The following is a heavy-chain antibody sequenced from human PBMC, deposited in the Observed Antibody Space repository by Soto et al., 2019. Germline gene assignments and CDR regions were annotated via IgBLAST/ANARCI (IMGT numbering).Heavy chain of an antibody. J-gene: IGHJ6*03. Sequence: ASVKVSCKASGYTFTSYGISWVRQAPGQGLEWMGWISAYNGNTNYAQKLQGGVTMTTDTSTSTAYMELRSLRSDDTAVYYCARDQAGDIVVVPAAISVHSYYMDGWGKGTTVTVSS. CDR3: ARDQAGDIVVVPAAISVHSYYMDG. CDR1: GYTFTSYG. CDR2: ISAYNGNT. D-gene: IGHD2-2*01. V-gene: IGHV1-18*01.